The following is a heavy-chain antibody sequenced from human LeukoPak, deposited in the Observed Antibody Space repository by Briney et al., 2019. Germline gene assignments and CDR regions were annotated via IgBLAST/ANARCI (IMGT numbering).Heavy chain of an antibody. D-gene: IGHD6-19*01. J-gene: IGHJ6*03. Sequence: ASVKVSCKVSVYTLTELSMHWVRQAPGKGLERMGGFDPEDGETIYAQKFQGRVTMTEDTSTDTAYMELSSLRSEDTAVYYCATVRAVAGAHYYYYYMDVWGKGTTVTVSS. CDR3: ATVRAVAGAHYYYYYMDV. CDR1: VYTLTELS. CDR2: FDPEDGET. V-gene: IGHV1-24*01.